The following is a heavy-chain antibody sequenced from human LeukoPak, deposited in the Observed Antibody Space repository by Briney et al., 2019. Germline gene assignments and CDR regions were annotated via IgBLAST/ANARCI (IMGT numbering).Heavy chain of an antibody. V-gene: IGHV1-24*01. D-gene: IGHD3-10*01. J-gene: IGHJ4*02. Sequence: ASVKVSCKVPGYTLTELSMHWVRQAPGKGIEWMGGFDPEDGETIYAQKFQGRVTMTEDTSTDTAYMELSSLRSEDTAVYYCATDIWFGESLMTYYFDYWGQGTLVTVSS. CDR1: GYTLTELS. CDR2: FDPEDGET. CDR3: ATDIWFGESLMTYYFDY.